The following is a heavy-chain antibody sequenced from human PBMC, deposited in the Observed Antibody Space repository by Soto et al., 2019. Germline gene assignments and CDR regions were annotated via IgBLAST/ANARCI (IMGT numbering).Heavy chain of an antibody. CDR3: LKGWSSSNRQYDN. Sequence: GGSLRLSCAASGFTFDTYAMGWVRQAPGKGLEWVSSIEGSGGTTYYADSVKGRFTISRDNSKNTLYLQMSSLRAEDAAVYYCLKGWSSSNRQYDNWGPGTLVNVSS. V-gene: IGHV3-23*01. D-gene: IGHD6-6*01. CDR2: IEGSGGTT. J-gene: IGHJ4*02. CDR1: GFTFDTYA.